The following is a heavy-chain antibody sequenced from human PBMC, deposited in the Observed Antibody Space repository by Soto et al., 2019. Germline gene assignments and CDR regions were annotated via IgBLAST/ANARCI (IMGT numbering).Heavy chain of an antibody. CDR2: ISASGDNT. CDR3: AGGSECLFNFEY. Sequence: EVQLLESGGGLVQPGGSLRLSCVASGFTFSSYAMSWVRQAPGKGLGWVSAISASGDNTYYTDSVKSRFTISRDNSKNTRYNRMNNQETGVYAVDHCAGGSECLFNFEYWGQGTLVTVFS. CDR1: GFTFSSYA. J-gene: IGHJ4*02. V-gene: IGHV3-23*01. D-gene: IGHD3-3*01.